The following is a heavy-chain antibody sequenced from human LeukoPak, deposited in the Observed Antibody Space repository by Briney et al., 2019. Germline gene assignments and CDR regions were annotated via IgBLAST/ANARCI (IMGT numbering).Heavy chain of an antibody. CDR3: AREFKLRFLEWSPLKGMDV. J-gene: IGHJ6*02. V-gene: IGHV3-11*01. CDR2: ISSSGSTI. CDR1: GFTFSDYY. D-gene: IGHD3-3*01. Sequence: GGSLRLSCAASGFTFSDYYMSWIRQAPGKGLEWVSYISSSGSTIYYADSVKGRFTISRDHAKNSLYLQMNSLRAEDTAVYYCAREFKLRFLEWSPLKGMDVWGQGTTVTVSS.